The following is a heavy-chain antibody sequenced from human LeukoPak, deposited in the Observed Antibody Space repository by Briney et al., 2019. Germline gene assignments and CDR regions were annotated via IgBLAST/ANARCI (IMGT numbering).Heavy chain of an antibody. Sequence: PGGSLRLSCAASGFTASSIYMSWVRQAQGKGLEWGSVIYSGGSTSYADSVKGRFTISRDNSKKTLYLQMNSLRTDDTAVYYCARDGRGDLTWIQLWSPFDYWGQGTLVTVSS. CDR2: IYSGGST. CDR3: ARDGRGDLTWIQLWSPFDY. J-gene: IGHJ4*02. CDR1: GFTASSIY. D-gene: IGHD5-18*01. V-gene: IGHV3-66*02.